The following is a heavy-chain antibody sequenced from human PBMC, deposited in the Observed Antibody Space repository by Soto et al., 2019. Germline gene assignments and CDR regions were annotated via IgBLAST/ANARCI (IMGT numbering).Heavy chain of an antibody. CDR3: ARGEVVALGY. CDR2: IYHSGST. CDR1: GGPISSGGYS. V-gene: IGHV4-30-2*01. D-gene: IGHD2-15*01. Sequence: QLQLQESGSGLVKPSQTLSLTCAVSGGPISSGGYSWSWIRQPPGKGLEWNGYIYHSGSTYYNPSLQSRVPILVDRSKNQFSLKLSSVAAADTAVYYCARGEVVALGYWGQGTLVTVSS. J-gene: IGHJ4*02.